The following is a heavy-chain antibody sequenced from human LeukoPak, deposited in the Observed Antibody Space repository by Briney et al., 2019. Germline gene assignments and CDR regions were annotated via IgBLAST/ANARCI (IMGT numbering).Heavy chain of an antibody. J-gene: IGHJ6*02. D-gene: IGHD6-13*01. V-gene: IGHV4-59*08. CDR2: IYSSEST. Sequence: PSETLSLTCTVSGGSISSYYWSWIRQPPGKGLEWIGYIYSSESTKYNPSLESRVTISVDTSKNQFSLKLSSVTAADTAVYYCARHFKTSTWTSGKDVWGQGTTVTVSS. CDR1: GGSISSYY. CDR3: ARHFKTSTWTSGKDV.